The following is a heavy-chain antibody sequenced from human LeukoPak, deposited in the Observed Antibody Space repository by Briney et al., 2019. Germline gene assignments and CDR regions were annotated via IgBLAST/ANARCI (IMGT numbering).Heavy chain of an antibody. V-gene: IGHV1-69*13. J-gene: IGHJ4*02. CDR3: ARAYYFDGSGYYLPLDS. Sequence: SVKVSCKASGCSFNSYAFSWVRQAPGQGLEWMGRTIPIFGTAYYAQKFQGRVTITADESTSTVYMELRSLRSEDTAMYYCARAYYFDGSGYYLPLDSWGQGTLVTVSS. CDR2: TIPIFGTA. D-gene: IGHD3-22*01. CDR1: GCSFNSYA.